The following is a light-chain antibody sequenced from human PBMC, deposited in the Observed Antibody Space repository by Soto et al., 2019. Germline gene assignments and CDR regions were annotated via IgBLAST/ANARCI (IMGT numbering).Light chain of an antibody. J-gene: IGKJ1*01. Sequence: EIVMTQSPATLSVSPGERATLSCRASQSVSSNLAWYQQKPGQAPRLLIYGASPRATGFPASFSGSGSGTEFTLPIGCRRHEDFAVYHCQEYNNCPMTFGEGTKVDIK. CDR2: GAS. CDR3: QEYNNCPMT. CDR1: QSVSSN. V-gene: IGKV3-15*01.